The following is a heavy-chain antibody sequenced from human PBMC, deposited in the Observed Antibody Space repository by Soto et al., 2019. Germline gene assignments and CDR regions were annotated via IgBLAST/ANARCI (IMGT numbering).Heavy chain of an antibody. Sequence: ASVKVSCKASGYTFTSYAMHWVRQAPGQRLEWMGWINAGNGNTKYSQKFQGRVTITRDTSASTAYMELSSLRSEDTAVYFCARGACSGGNCYSFHFDYWGQGTLVTVSS. CDR2: INAGNGNT. CDR1: GYTFTSYA. J-gene: IGHJ4*02. V-gene: IGHV1-3*01. CDR3: ARGACSGGNCYSFHFDY. D-gene: IGHD2-15*01.